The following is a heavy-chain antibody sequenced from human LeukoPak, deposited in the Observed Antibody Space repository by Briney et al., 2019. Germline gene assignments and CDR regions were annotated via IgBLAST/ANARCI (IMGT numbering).Heavy chain of an antibody. CDR2: IYYSGST. Sequence: SETLSLTCTVSGGSISSSSYYWGWIRQPPGKGLEWIGSIYYSGSTYYNPSLKSRVTISVDTSKNQFSLKLSSVTAADTAVYYCARRIAAAGTVNYYYYMDVWGKGTTVTVSS. V-gene: IGHV4-39*07. J-gene: IGHJ6*03. CDR3: ARRIAAAGTVNYYYYMDV. CDR1: GGSISSSSYY. D-gene: IGHD6-13*01.